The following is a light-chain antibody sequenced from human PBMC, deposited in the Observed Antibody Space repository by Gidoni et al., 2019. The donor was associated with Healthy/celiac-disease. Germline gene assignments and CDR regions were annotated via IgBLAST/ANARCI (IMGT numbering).Light chain of an antibody. CDR1: QSISSY. Sequence: DIQTTHSPSSLSASVGDRVTITCRASQSISSYLNWYQQKPGKAPKLLIYAASSLQSGVPSRFSGSGSWTDFTLPISSLQPEDFATYYCQQSYSTPRTFGQXTKLEIK. CDR3: QQSYSTPRT. V-gene: IGKV1-39*01. CDR2: AAS. J-gene: IGKJ2*02.